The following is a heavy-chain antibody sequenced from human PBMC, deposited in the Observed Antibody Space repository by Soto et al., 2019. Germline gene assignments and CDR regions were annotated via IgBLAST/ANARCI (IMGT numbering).Heavy chain of an antibody. CDR1: GFTFSSYA. D-gene: IGHD6-6*01. Sequence: GGSLRLSCAASGFTFSSYAMSWVRQAPGKGLEWVSAISGSGGSTYYADSVKGRFTISRDNSKNTLYLQMNSLRAEDTAVYYCAKDRIPYRGIAARSPLDYWGQGTLVTVSS. J-gene: IGHJ4*02. CDR2: ISGSGGST. V-gene: IGHV3-23*01. CDR3: AKDRIPYRGIAARSPLDY.